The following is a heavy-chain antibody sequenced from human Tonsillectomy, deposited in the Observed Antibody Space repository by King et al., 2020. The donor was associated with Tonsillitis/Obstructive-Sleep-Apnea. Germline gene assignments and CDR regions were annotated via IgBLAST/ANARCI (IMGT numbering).Heavy chain of an antibody. CDR1: GGSISSAGYY. D-gene: IGHD1-1*01. V-gene: IGHV4-31*03. J-gene: IGHJ6*03. CDR3: ASTTPPYYYYYMDV. Sequence: QLQESGPGLVKPSQTLSLTCTVSGGSISSAGYYWPWIRQHPGKGLEWFGYISYSGSTFYNPSLKSRVTISLDTSKNQFSLKLSSVTAADTAVYYCASTTPPYYYYYMDVWGKGTTVTVSS. CDR2: ISYSGST.